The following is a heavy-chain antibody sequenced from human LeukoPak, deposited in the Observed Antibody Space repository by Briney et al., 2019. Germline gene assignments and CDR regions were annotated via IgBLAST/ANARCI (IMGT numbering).Heavy chain of an antibody. D-gene: IGHD3-3*01. CDR3: ARGGTYDQSTDY. J-gene: IGHJ4*02. Sequence: GASVKVSCKASGYTFTSYAMHWVRQAPGQRLEWMGWINAGNGNTKYSQKFQGRVTITRDTSASTAYMELSSLRSEDTAVYFCARGGTYDQSTDYWGQGTLVTASS. CDR1: GYTFTSYA. V-gene: IGHV1-3*01. CDR2: INAGNGNT.